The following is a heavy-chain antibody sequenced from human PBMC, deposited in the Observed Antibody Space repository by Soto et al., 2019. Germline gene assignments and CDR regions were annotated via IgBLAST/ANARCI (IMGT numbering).Heavy chain of an antibody. V-gene: IGHV1-8*01. Sequence: ASVKVSCKASGYTFTSYDINWERQATGQGLEWMGWMNPNSGNTGYAQKFQGRVTMTRNTSISTAYMELSSLRSEDTAVYYCARGRRTIFGVVSPSNWFDPWGQGTLVTVSS. CDR2: MNPNSGNT. CDR1: GYTFTSYD. J-gene: IGHJ5*02. D-gene: IGHD3-3*01. CDR3: ARGRRTIFGVVSPSNWFDP.